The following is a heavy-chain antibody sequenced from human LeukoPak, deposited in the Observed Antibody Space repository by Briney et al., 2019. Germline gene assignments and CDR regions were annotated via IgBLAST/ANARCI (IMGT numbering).Heavy chain of an antibody. D-gene: IGHD4-17*01. CDR3: AKGGASVTRYVDY. J-gene: IGHJ4*02. CDR2: MSNSGENT. V-gene: IGHV3-30*18. CDR1: GFTFSNYA. Sequence: GGSLRLSCAASGFTFSNYAMSWVRQAPGKGLEWVGIMSNSGENTFYGEAVKGRFTISRDNSQNTLYLQMNSLRPEDTAVYYCAKGGASVTRYVDYWGQGTLVTVSP.